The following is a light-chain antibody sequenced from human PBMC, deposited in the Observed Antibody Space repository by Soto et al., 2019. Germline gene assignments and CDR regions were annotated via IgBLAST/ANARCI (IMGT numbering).Light chain of an antibody. CDR1: QRITTY. CDR3: QQSYSTPYT. CDR2: TAA. J-gene: IGKJ2*01. V-gene: IGKV1-39*01. Sequence: IHMTQSPSSLSASVGDRVTITCRASQRITTYLNWYQQNPGKAPKLLISTAATLQGGVPSRFSGSGSGTDFTLTITTLQPEDFATYFCQQSYSTPYTFGQGTKVEIK.